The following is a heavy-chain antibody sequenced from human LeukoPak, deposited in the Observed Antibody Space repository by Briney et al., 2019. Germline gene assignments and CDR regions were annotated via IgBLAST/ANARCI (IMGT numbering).Heavy chain of an antibody. D-gene: IGHD3-3*01. CDR2: VNPKTRGT. CDR1: GYSFTGYH. Sequence: ASVKVSCKAFGYSFTGYHLHWVRQAPRQGLEWMGWVNPKTRGTNYARKFQGRVTMTRDTSINTVNMELSRLTSDDTAVYYCAREFSSKLEWLAYVTGDDAFDVWGQGTMITVS. CDR3: AREFSSKLEWLAYVTGDDAFDV. J-gene: IGHJ3*01. V-gene: IGHV1-2*02.